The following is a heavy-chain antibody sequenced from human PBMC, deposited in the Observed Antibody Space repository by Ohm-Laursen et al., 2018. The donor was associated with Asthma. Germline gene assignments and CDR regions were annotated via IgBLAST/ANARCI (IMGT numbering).Heavy chain of an antibody. V-gene: IGHV3-23*01. D-gene: IGHD2-15*01. CDR1: GFTFKTFA. CDR3: AKDRGGFRSFDS. J-gene: IGHJ4*02. Sequence: SLRLSCSASGFTFKTFAMAWVRQAPGKGLEWVSTTGGSDSSTFYADSVKGRFTISRDIFKSTVSLQMDSLRADDTAIYYCAKDRGGFRSFDSWGQGTLVTVSS. CDR2: TGGSDSST.